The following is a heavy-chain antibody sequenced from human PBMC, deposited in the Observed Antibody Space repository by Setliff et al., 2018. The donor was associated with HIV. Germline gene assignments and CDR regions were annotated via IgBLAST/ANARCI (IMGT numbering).Heavy chain of an antibody. CDR1: GGTFSSYT. D-gene: IGHD3-22*01. V-gene: IGHV1-69*02. Sequence: ASVKVSCKASGGTFSSYTISWVRQAPGQGLEWMGRVIPILGIANNAQKFQGRVTMTADKSTSTAYMELSSLRSDETAVYYCASTTYYYDSSGHPPGWFDPWGQGTLVTVSS. CDR3: ASTTYYYDSSGHPPGWFDP. J-gene: IGHJ5*02. CDR2: VIPILGIA.